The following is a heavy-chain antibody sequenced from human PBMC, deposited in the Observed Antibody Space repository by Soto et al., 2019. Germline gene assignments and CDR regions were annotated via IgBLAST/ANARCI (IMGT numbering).Heavy chain of an antibody. CDR1: AYTFTSYA. V-gene: IGHV1-3*01. D-gene: IGHD5-18*01. CDR2: INAGNGNT. Sequence: QVQLVQSGAEVKKPGASVKVSYKASAYTFTSYAMHWVRQAPGQRLEWMGWINAGNGNTKYSQKFQGRVTITRDTSASTAYMELSSLRSEDTAVYYCARAGYSYGYEVDVDYWGQGTMVTVSS. CDR3: ARAGYSYGYEVDVDY. J-gene: IGHJ4*02.